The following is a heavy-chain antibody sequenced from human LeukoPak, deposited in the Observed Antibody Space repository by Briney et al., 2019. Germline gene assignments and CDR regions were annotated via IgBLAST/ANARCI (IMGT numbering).Heavy chain of an antibody. D-gene: IGHD6-13*01. J-gene: IGHJ4*02. V-gene: IGHV1-18*01. CDR3: ARDSHSSSYSSSWSFDY. CDR2: ISAYTGNT. Sequence: GASVKVSCKASGYTFTSYGISWVRQAPGQGLEWMGWISAYTGNTNFAQKLQGRVTMTTDTSTSTAYMELRSLRSDDTAVFYCARDSHSSSYSSSWSFDYWGQGTLVTVSS. CDR1: GYTFTSYG.